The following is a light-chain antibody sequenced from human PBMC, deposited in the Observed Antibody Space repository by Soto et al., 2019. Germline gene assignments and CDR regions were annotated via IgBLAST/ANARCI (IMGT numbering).Light chain of an antibody. CDR2: DVT. CDR3: SSFTLSTYV. V-gene: IGLV2-14*01. Sequence: QSALTQPASVSGSPGQSITISCTGTSRDVGGYNYVSWYQHYPDKAPKLIIYDVTSRPSGVSDRFSGSKSGNTAPLTISGLQPEDEAHYYCSSFTLSTYVFGSGTRSPS. CDR1: SRDVGGYNY. J-gene: IGLJ1*01.